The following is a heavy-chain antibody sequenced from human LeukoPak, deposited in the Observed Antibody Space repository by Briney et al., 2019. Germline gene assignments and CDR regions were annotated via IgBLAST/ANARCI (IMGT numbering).Heavy chain of an antibody. J-gene: IGHJ4*02. CDR3: ATCGGDCYGPTDY. CDR2: ISSSSNTI. CDR1: GFTLSSYN. V-gene: IGHV3-48*01. Sequence: VGSLRLSCAASGFTLSSYNMNWVRQAPGKGLEWVSYISSSSNTIYYADSVKGRFTISRDNAKNSLYLQMNGLRAEDMAVYYCATCGGDCYGPTDYWGQGTLVTVSS. D-gene: IGHD2-21*01.